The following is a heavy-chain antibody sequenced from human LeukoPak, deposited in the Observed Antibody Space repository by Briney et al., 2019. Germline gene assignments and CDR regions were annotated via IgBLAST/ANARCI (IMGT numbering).Heavy chain of an antibody. J-gene: IGHJ4*02. CDR1: GSSISSYL. CDR2: ISDSAGST. D-gene: IGHD6-13*01. V-gene: IGHV3-23*01. CDR3: AKRGSSSSVYFDY. Sequence: GESLRLSCAASGSSISSYLMSWVRQAPGKGLEWVSTISDSAGSTSYADSVKGRFTIFRDNSKNTLYLQMNSLRAEDTAVYYCAKRGSSSSVYFDYWGQGTLVTASS.